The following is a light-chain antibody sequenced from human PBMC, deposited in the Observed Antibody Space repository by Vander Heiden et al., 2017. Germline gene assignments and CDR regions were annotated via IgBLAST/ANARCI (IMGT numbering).Light chain of an antibody. Sequence: QPVLTQPTSLSASPGASARLTCTLRRGIHLGSYRIFCDQQKPESQPRYLLSYSSDSSKHQGSEVPSRFSGSKDASSNAGILVVAGLQSEDEADYYCMIWHSSAWVFGGGTKLTVL. CDR1: RGIHLGSYR. V-gene: IGLV5-45*01. J-gene: IGLJ3*02. CDR3: MIWHSSAWV. CDR2: YSSDSSK.